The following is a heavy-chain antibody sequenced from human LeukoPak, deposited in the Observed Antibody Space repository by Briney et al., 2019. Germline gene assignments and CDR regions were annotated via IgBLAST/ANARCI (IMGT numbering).Heavy chain of an antibody. CDR1: GGSFSGYY. D-gene: IGHD1-26*01. J-gene: IGHJ3*02. CDR3: ARVSGSDGAFDI. V-gene: IGHV4-34*01. Sequence: SETLSLTCAVYGGSFSGYYWSWIRQPPGKGLEWIGEINHSGSTNYNPSLKSRVTISVDTSKNQFSLKLSSATAADTAVYYCARVSGSDGAFDIWGQGTMVTVSS. CDR2: INHSGST.